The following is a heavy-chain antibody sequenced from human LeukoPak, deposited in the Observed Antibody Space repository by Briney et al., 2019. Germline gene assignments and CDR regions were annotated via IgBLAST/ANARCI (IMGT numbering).Heavy chain of an antibody. CDR2: INSESSTI. CDR3: ARHLAAAGDY. J-gene: IGHJ4*02. CDR1: GFTFSSYS. Sequence: GESLRLSCAVSGFTFSSYSMNWVRQAPGKGLEWVSYINSESSTIYYADSVKGRFTISRDNAKNSLYLQMNSLRAEDTAVYYCARHLAAAGDYWGQGTLVTVSS. D-gene: IGHD3-10*01. V-gene: IGHV3-48*04.